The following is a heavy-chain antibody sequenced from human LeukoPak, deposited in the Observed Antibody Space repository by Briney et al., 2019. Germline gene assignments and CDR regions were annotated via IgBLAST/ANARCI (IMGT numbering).Heavy chain of an antibody. CDR1: GDSVSSSTDA. J-gene: IGHJ4*02. V-gene: IGHV6-1*01. CDR2: TYYRSKWYN. D-gene: IGHD1-14*01. CDR3: ARGANRVFDY. Sequence: SQTLSLTCAISGDSVSSSTDAWNWIRQSSSRGLEWLGRTYYRSKWYNDYAVSVESRITINPDTSKNQLSLQLNSVTPEDTAVYYCARGANRVFDYWGQGTLVTVSS.